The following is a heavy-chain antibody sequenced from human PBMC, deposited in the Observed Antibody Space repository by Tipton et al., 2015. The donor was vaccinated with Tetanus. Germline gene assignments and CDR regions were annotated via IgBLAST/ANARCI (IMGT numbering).Heavy chain of an antibody. CDR3: AILPKHWLAPRGAP. V-gene: IGHV4-39*01. Sequence: LSLTCTVSGDSISRGGYFWDWVRQRPGKGLGWIGEINHRGGTSYNPSLKRRVTISGYTSKNQFSLNMNSVAAADTAVYYCAILPKHWLAPRGAPWGQGILVTVSS. CDR2: INHRGGT. D-gene: IGHD6-19*01. CDR1: GDSISRGGYF. J-gene: IGHJ5*02.